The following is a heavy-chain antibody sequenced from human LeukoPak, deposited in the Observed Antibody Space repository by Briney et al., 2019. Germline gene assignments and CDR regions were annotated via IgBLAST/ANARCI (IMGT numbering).Heavy chain of an antibody. CDR2: IGGSGIGT. CDR1: GFNFRSFA. Sequence: GGSLRLSCAASGFNFRSFAMSWVRQAPGKGLEWVSVIGGSGIGTNYADSVKGRFTISRDNSKNTLYLQMNSLRTEDTAVYYCAKVLVASSNRFDYWGQGTLVTVSS. V-gene: IGHV3-23*01. D-gene: IGHD6-13*01. CDR3: AKVLVASSNRFDY. J-gene: IGHJ4*02.